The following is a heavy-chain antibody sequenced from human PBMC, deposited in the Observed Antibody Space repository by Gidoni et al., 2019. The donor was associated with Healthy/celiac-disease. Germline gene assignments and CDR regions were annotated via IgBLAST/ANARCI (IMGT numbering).Heavy chain of an antibody. CDR2: IYYSGST. Sequence: QLQLQESGPGLVKPSETLSLTCTVSGGSISSSSYYWGWIRQPPGKGLEWIGSIYYSGSTYYNPSLKSRVTISVDTSKNQFSLKLSSVTAADTAVYYCASLADDYYYYMDVWGKGTTVTVSS. V-gene: IGHV4-39*01. CDR3: ASLADDYYYYMDV. D-gene: IGHD3-3*02. CDR1: GGSISSSSYY. J-gene: IGHJ6*03.